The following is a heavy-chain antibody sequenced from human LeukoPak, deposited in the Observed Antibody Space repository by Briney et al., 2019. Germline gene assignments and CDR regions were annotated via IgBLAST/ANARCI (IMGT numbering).Heavy chain of an antibody. J-gene: IGHJ4*02. V-gene: IGHV5-51*01. CDR3: ARTSRVDTAMVRY. CDR1: GYSFTSYW. CDR2: IYPGDSDT. Sequence: GEPLKISCKGSGYSFTSYWIGWVRQMPGKGLEWMGIIYPGDSDTRYSPSFQGQVTISADKSISTAYLQWSSLKASDTAMYYCARTSRVDTAMVRYWGQGTLVTVSS. D-gene: IGHD5-18*01.